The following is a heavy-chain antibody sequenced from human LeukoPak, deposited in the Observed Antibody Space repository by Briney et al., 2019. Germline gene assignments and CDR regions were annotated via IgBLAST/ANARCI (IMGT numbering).Heavy chain of an antibody. D-gene: IGHD6-13*01. Sequence: GGSLRLSCAGSGFNFSSYSMSWVRQAPWKGLEFVSSISSSSSFIYYADSVKGRFTISRDNAKKSLSLQMNSLRAVDTAVYYCARGYSSSWYLDWGQGTLVTVSS. CDR1: GFNFSSYS. CDR3: ARGYSSSWYLD. J-gene: IGHJ4*02. V-gene: IGHV3-21*01. CDR2: ISSSSSFI.